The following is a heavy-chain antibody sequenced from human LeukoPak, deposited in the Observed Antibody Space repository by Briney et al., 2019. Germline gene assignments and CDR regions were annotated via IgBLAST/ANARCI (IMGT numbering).Heavy chain of an antibody. V-gene: IGHV4-4*07. CDR2: IYTSGST. CDR3: ARYYYDSSGYSAIHDAFDI. Sequence: SETLSLTCTVSGGSISSYYWSWIRQPAGKGLEWIGRIYTSGSTNYNPSLKSRVTMSVDTSKNQFSLKLSSVTAADTAVYYCARYYYDSSGYSAIHDAFDIWGQGTMVTASS. CDR1: GGSISSYY. D-gene: IGHD3-22*01. J-gene: IGHJ3*02.